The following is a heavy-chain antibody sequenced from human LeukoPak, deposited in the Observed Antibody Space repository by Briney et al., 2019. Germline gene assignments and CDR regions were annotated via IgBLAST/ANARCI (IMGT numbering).Heavy chain of an antibody. CDR2: ISGSGGST. CDR1: GFTFSSYA. D-gene: IGHD2/OR15-2a*01. J-gene: IGHJ6*02. Sequence: PGGSLRLSCAASGFTFSSYAMSWVRQAPGKGLEWVSAISGSGGSTYYADSVKGRFTISRDNAKNSLYLQMNSLRAEDTAVYYCARDGGPSIYYYYGMDVWGQGTTVTVSS. CDR3: ARDGGPSIYYYYGMDV. V-gene: IGHV3-23*01.